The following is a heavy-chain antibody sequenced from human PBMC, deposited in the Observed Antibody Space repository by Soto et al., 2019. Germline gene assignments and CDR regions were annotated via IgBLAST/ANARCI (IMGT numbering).Heavy chain of an antibody. J-gene: IGHJ6*02. CDR1: GGSISSGGYY. D-gene: IGHD5-12*01. Sequence: QVQLQESGPGLVKPSQTLSLTCTVSGGSISSGGYYWSWIRQHPGKGLEWIGYIYYSGSTYYNPSLKSRVTISVDTSKNQFSLKLSSVTAADTAVYYCARDRVATSHADYYYYGMDVWGQGTTVTVSS. V-gene: IGHV4-31*03. CDR2: IYYSGST. CDR3: ARDRVATSHADYYYYGMDV.